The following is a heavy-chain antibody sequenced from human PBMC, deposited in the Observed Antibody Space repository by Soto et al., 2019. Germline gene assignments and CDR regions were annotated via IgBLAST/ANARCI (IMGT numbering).Heavy chain of an antibody. D-gene: IGHD2-21*01. Sequence: QVQLVQSGAEVKKPGASVKVSCKASGYTFTSYGISWVRQAPGQGLEWLGWISAYNGHTNYAQNLHGRVTMTTDTSTSTGYRELRSLRSDDTDVYYFARELGPWGGWFDPWGQGTLVTVS. CDR2: ISAYNGHT. V-gene: IGHV1-18*01. CDR3: ARELGPWGGWFDP. CDR1: GYTFTSYG. J-gene: IGHJ5*02.